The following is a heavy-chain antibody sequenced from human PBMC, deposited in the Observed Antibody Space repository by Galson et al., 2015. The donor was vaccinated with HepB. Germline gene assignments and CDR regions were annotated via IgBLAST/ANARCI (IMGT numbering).Heavy chain of an antibody. D-gene: IGHD3-10*01. J-gene: IGHJ4*02. CDR2: ISSSSSTI. V-gene: IGHV3-48*01. CDR3: ARDGGTTYYYGSVSYGPVDY. Sequence: SLRLSCAASGFTFSSYSMNWVRQAPGKGLEWVSYISSSSSTIYYADSVKGRFTISRDNAKNSLYLQMNSLRAEDTAVYYCARDGGTTYYYGSVSYGPVDYWGQGTLVTVSS. CDR1: GFTFSSYS.